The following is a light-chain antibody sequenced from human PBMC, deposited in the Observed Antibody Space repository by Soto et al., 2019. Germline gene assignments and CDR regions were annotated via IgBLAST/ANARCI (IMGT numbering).Light chain of an antibody. CDR2: DAS. V-gene: IGKV1-5*01. Sequence: DIQMTQSPYSLSAAVGERVTITCRASQSISNWLAWYQQKPGKAPKFLIYDASSLESGVPSRFSGSGSGTEFTLTISSLQPDDFATYYCQQYISYWTFGQGTKVDIK. J-gene: IGKJ1*01. CDR1: QSISNW. CDR3: QQYISYWT.